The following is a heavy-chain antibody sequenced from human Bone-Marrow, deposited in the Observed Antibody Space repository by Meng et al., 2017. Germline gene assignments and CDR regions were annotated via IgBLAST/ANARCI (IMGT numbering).Heavy chain of an antibody. V-gene: IGHV3-74*01. CDR3: ARGSLRGRGAFDI. Sequence: GESLKISCAASGFTFSSYWMHWVRQAPGKGLVWVSRINSDGSSTSYADSVKGRFTISRDNAKNTLYLQMNSLRAEDTAVYYCARGSLRGRGAFDIWGQGTRVTVAS. CDR1: GFTFSSYW. J-gene: IGHJ3*02. CDR2: INSDGSST.